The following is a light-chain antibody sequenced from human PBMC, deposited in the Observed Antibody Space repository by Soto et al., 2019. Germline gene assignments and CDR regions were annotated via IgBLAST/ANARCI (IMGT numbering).Light chain of an antibody. CDR2: DVS. CDR1: SNDVGAYNY. CDR3: SSFTSSSTRV. V-gene: IGLV2-14*01. Sequence: QSVLTQSASVSGSPGQSITISCTGTSNDVGAYNYVSWYQQHPGKAPKLIIYDVSNRPSGVSNRFSGSKSGNTASLTISALQAEDEAYYYCSSFTSSSTRVFGTGTKLTVL. J-gene: IGLJ1*01.